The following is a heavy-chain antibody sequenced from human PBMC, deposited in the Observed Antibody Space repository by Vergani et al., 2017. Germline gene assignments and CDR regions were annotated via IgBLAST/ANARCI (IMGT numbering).Heavy chain of an antibody. CDR1: GFTSSYYG. CDR2: ISYDGTQK. J-gene: IGHJ4*02. CDR3: AKGGTGYCSSTSCYMRAAPLGY. D-gene: IGHD2-2*02. Sequence: QVHLVESGGGVVQPGRSLRLSCVVSGFTSSYYGMHWVRQAPGKGLEWVAVISYDGTQKYYADSVKGRFTISRDNSKSTLYLQMNSLRAEDTAVYYCAKGGTGYCSSTSCYMRAAPLGYWGQGTLVTVSS. V-gene: IGHV3-30*18.